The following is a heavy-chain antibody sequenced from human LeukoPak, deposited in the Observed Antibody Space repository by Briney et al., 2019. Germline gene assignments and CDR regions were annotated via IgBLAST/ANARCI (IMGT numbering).Heavy chain of an antibody. Sequence: PSETLSLTCAVYGGSFSGYYWSCIRQPPGKGLEWIGEINHSGSTNYNPSLKSRVTISLDTSKNRFSLKLSSVTAADTAVYYCVSQTPLYSGSFYFDYWGQGTLVTVSS. V-gene: IGHV4-34*01. CDR2: INHSGST. J-gene: IGHJ4*02. D-gene: IGHD1-26*01. CDR1: GGSFSGYY. CDR3: VSQTPLYSGSFYFDY.